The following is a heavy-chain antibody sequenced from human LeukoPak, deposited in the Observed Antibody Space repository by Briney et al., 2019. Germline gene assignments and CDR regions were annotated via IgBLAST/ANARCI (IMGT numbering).Heavy chain of an antibody. Sequence: GGSLRLSCAASGFTFSSYGMHWVRQAPGKGLEWVAVVSYDGSNKYYADSVKGRFTISRVNSKNTLYLQMNSLRAEDTAVYYCANDGGCSSTTCYSPYYFDYWGQGTLVTVSS. CDR2: VSYDGSNK. CDR3: ANDGGCSSTTCYSPYYFDY. V-gene: IGHV3-30*18. J-gene: IGHJ4*02. D-gene: IGHD2-2*01. CDR1: GFTFSSYG.